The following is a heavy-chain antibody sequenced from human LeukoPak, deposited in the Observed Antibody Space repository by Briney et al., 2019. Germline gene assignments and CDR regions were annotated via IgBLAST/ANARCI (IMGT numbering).Heavy chain of an antibody. CDR2: IYYSGNT. CDR3: ARCSRGTSVGMDV. V-gene: IGHV4-59*08. J-gene: IGHJ6*02. Sequence: SETLSLTCSVSGGSISNYYWTWIRQPPGKGLEWIGYIYYSGNTNYNPSLKSRVTISLDTSKNQLSLKLTSVTAAVTAVYYCARCSRGTSVGMDVWGQGTTVTVSS. D-gene: IGHD1-1*01. CDR1: GGSISNYY.